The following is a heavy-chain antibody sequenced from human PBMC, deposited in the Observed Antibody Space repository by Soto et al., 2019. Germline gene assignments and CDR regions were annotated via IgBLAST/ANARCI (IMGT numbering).Heavy chain of an antibody. CDR3: ARDPSIAARGYFDY. J-gene: IGHJ4*02. CDR2: ISYDGSNK. V-gene: IGHV3-30-3*01. Sequence: QVQLVESGGGVVQPGRSLRLSCAASGFTFSSYAMHWVHQAPGKGLEWVAVISYDGSNKYYADSVKGRFTISRDNSKNTLYLQMNSLRAEDTAVYYCARDPSIAARGYFDYWGQGTLVTVSS. CDR1: GFTFSSYA. D-gene: IGHD6-6*01.